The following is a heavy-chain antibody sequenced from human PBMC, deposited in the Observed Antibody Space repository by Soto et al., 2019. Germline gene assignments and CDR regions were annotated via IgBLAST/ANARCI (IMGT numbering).Heavy chain of an antibody. J-gene: IGHJ6*02. V-gene: IGHV4-31*03. Sequence: QVQLQESGPGLVKPSQTLSLTCTVSGGSISSGGYYLSWIRQHPGKGLEWIGYIYYSGSTYYNPSLKSRVTISVDTSKNQFSLKLSSVTAADTAVYYCARDHKITMVRGPSNYYCGMDVWGQGTTVTVSS. CDR3: ARDHKITMVRGPSNYYCGMDV. CDR2: IYYSGST. CDR1: GGSISSGGYY. D-gene: IGHD3-10*01.